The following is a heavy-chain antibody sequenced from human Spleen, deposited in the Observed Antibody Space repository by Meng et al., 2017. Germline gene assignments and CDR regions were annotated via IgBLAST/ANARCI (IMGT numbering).Heavy chain of an antibody. CDR2: TYYRSKWYN. J-gene: IGHJ1*01. CDR3: AKGGVGSGSYKD. V-gene: IGHV6-1*01. D-gene: IGHD3-10*01. CDR1: GDSVSSDSAA. Sequence: SQTRSLTGAISGDSVSSDSAAWNWIRQSPSRGLEWLGRTYYRSKWYNDYAVSVKSRITINSDTSKSQFSLHLNSVTPEDTAVYYCAKGGVGSGSYKDWGQGTLVTVSS.